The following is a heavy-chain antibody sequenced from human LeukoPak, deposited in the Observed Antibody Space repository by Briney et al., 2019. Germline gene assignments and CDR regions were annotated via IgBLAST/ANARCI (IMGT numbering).Heavy chain of an antibody. V-gene: IGHV3-33*01. CDR3: ARGGSSGWSYLDF. J-gene: IGHJ4*02. Sequence: GRSLRLSCAASGFTFSNYAMHWARQAPGKGLEWVAVTWYDGSNKHYADSVKGRFTVSGDSAKNTLYLQMNSLRGEDTAMYFCARGGSSGWSYLDFWGQGTLVTVSS. D-gene: IGHD6-19*01. CDR2: TWYDGSNK. CDR1: GFTFSNYA.